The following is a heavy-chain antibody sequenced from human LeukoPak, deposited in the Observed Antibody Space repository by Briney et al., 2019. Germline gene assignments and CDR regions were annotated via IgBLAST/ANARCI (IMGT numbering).Heavy chain of an antibody. CDR2: FDPEDGET. CDR1: GYTLTELS. Sequence: ASVKVSFKVSGYTLTELSMHWVRQAPGKGPEWMGRFDPEDGETIYAQKFQGRVTMTEDTSTNTAYMELSSLRSEDTAVYYCATQQLVRFVLRFQHWGQGTLVTVSS. CDR3: ATQQLVRFVLRFQH. J-gene: IGHJ1*01. V-gene: IGHV1-24*01. D-gene: IGHD6-13*01.